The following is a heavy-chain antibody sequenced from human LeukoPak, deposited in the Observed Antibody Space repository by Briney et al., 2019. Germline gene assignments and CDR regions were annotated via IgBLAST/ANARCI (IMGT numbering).Heavy chain of an antibody. Sequence: GGSLRLSCAASGFTVSSTYMSWVRQAPGKGLEWVSALYSGDTTYYANSVKGRFTISRDNSKNMLHLQMNSLRAEDTAVYYCARDRPGGSSLDYWGQGTLVTVSS. CDR1: GFTVSSTY. D-gene: IGHD6-13*01. CDR3: ARDRPGGSSLDY. V-gene: IGHV3-66*01. CDR2: LYSGDTT. J-gene: IGHJ4*02.